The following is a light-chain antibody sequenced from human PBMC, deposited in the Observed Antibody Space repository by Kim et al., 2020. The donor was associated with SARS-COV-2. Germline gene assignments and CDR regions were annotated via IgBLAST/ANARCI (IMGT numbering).Light chain of an antibody. V-gene: IGKV2-28*01. CDR1: QSLLHSNGNNY. CDR3: MQGIQTWT. J-gene: IGKJ1*01. CDR2: LGS. Sequence: EPASISCKSSQSLLHSNGNNYLDWYLQKPGQSPLLLIYLGSNRASGVPDRFSGSGSGTDFTLNISRVEAEDVVIYYCMQGIQTWTFGQGTKVDIK.